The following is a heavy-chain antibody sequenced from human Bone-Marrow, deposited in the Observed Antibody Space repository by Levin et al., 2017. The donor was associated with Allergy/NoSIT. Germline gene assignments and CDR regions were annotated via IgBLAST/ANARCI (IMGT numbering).Heavy chain of an antibody. Sequence: GESLKISCAASTLTFSDYYMSWIRQTPGKGLEWISYISKSGTIYYADSVKGRFTISRDNAKNSLYLQMNSLRVEDTAVYYCARENWYRFDSWGQGTLVSVSS. CDR3: ARENWYRFDS. J-gene: IGHJ4*02. CDR1: TLTFSDYY. V-gene: IGHV3-11*01. D-gene: IGHD6-13*01. CDR2: ISKSGTI.